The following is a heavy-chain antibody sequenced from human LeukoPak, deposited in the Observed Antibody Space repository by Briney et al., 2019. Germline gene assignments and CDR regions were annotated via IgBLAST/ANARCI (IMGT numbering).Heavy chain of an antibody. CDR1: GFTFSSYS. J-gene: IGHJ4*02. D-gene: IGHD1-1*01. CDR3: ARDHRGTTGTFLSEFDY. V-gene: IGHV3-48*01. CDR2: ISTSSSTI. Sequence: GGSLRLSCAASGFTFSSYSMNWVRQAPGKGLEWVSYISTSSSTIYYADSVKGRFTISRDNAKNSLSLQMNSLRAEDTAVYYCARDHRGTTGTFLSEFDYWGRGTLVTVSS.